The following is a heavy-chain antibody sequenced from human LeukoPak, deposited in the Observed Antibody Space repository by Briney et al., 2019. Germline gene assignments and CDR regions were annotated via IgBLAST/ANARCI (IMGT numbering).Heavy chain of an antibody. CDR1: GGSISSSNW. J-gene: IGHJ6*02. V-gene: IGHV4-4*02. CDR2: IYHSGST. D-gene: IGHD6-6*01. Sequence: SEPLSLTCAVSGGSISSSNWWSWVRQPPGKGLEWIGEIYHSGSTNYNPSLKSRVTISVDKSKNQFSLKLSSVTAADTAVYYCARATRAYYYYGMDVWGQGTTVTVSS. CDR3: ARATRAYYYYGMDV.